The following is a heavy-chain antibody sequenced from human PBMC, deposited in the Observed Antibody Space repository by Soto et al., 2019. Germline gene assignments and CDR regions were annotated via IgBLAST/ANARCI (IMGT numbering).Heavy chain of an antibody. Sequence: QVQLVQAGAEVKKPGASVKVSCKASGYTFTSYAMHWVRQAPGQMLEWMGWINAGNGNTKYSQKFHGRVTITRDTSASTAYMELSSLRSEDTDLYYCARGPGGPDGPGDYWGQGTLVTVSS. CDR1: GYTFTSYA. J-gene: IGHJ4*02. CDR3: ARGPGGPDGPGDY. D-gene: IGHD2-15*01. CDR2: INAGNGNT. V-gene: IGHV1-3*01.